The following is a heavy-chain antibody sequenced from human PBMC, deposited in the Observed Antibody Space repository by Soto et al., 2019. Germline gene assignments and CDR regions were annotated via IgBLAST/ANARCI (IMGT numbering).Heavy chain of an antibody. CDR2: IWHNGGNK. Sequence: GGSLRLSCAASGFAFSNYGMHWVRQAPGKGLEWVAGIWHNGGNKYYVDSVKGRFTISRDNSKNTLYLQMSSLRTEDTAVYYCARDDCSTTSCYGYWGQGTLVTVSS. D-gene: IGHD2-2*01. CDR1: GFAFSNYG. V-gene: IGHV3-33*01. J-gene: IGHJ4*02. CDR3: ARDDCSTTSCYGY.